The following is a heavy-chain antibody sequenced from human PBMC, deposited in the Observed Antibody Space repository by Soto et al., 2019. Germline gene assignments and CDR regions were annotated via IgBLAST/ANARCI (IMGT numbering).Heavy chain of an antibody. CDR2: INPDATTI. V-gene: IGHV3-74*01. CDR3: ATAGSYRFDH. D-gene: IGHD3-10*01. J-gene: IGHJ4*02. CDR1: GFTFSNYW. Sequence: GGSLRLSCATSGFTFSNYWIHWVRQAPGEGLVWVSRINPDATTINYADSVKGRFTVSRDNAKNALYLQMNSLRAEDTAVYYCATAGSYRFDHWGQGTLVTVSS.